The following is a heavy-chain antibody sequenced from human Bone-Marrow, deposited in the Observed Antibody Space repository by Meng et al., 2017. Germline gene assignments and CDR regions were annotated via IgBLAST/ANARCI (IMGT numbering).Heavy chain of an antibody. J-gene: IGHJ4*02. CDR3: ARDSIEYSYGQRYYFDY. V-gene: IGHV3-21*01. CDR1: GFTYSSYA. CDR2: ISSSSSYI. Sequence: GESLKISCAASGFTYSSYAMSWVRQAPGKGLEWVSSISSSSSYIYYADSVKGRFTISRDNAKNSLYLQMNSLRAEDTAVYYCARDSIEYSYGQRYYFDYWGQGTLVTVSS. D-gene: IGHD5-18*01.